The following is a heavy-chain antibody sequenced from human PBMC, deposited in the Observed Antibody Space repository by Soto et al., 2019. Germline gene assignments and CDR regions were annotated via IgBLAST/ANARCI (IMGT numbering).Heavy chain of an antibody. V-gene: IGHV5-51*01. CDR3: ASFNAVAGDY. J-gene: IGHJ4*02. Sequence: GESLKISCKGSGYSFTSYWIGWVRQMPGKGLEWMGITYPGDSDTRYSPSFQGQVTISADKSISTAYLQWSSLQASDTAMYDSASFNAVAGDYWGQGTLVTVSS. D-gene: IGHD6-19*01. CDR2: TYPGDSDT. CDR1: GYSFTSYW.